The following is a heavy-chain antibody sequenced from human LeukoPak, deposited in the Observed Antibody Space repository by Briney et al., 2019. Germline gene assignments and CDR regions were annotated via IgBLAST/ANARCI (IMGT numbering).Heavy chain of an antibody. CDR3: ATETNGRHYDY. J-gene: IGHJ4*02. CDR1: GLTFFTSG. CDR2: IGPTGSDR. Sequence: GGSLRLSCTASGLTFFTSGFNWVRQAPGKGLEWDASIGPTGSDRYHADSIKGRFTISRDNANNFLYLQMNSLRAEDTAVYYCATETNGRHYDYWGQGTLLTVSS. V-gene: IGHV3-21*06. D-gene: IGHD1-14*01.